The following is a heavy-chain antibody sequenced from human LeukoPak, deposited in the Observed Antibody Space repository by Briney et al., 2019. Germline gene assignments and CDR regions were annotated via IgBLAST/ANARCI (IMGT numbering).Heavy chain of an antibody. CDR2: INHSGST. CDR1: GGSFSGYY. CDR3: ARGLPGIAAAGTSRYYYYHYMDV. D-gene: IGHD6-13*01. Sequence: PSETLSLTCAVYGGSFSGYYWSWIRQPPGKGLEWIGEINHSGSTNYNPSLKSRVTISVDTSKNQFSLKLSSVTAADTAVYYCARGLPGIAAAGTSRYYYYHYMDVWGKGTTVTVSS. V-gene: IGHV4-34*01. J-gene: IGHJ6*03.